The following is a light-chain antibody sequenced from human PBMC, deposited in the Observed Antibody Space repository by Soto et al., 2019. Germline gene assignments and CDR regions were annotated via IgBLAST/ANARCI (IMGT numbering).Light chain of an antibody. CDR2: GAS. J-gene: IGKJ1*01. CDR3: QQYGSSRWT. V-gene: IGKV3-20*01. Sequence: EIVLTQSPVTLSLSPGERATLSLRASQSVSSNYLAWYQQKPGQAPRLVIYGASSRATGIPDRFSGSGSGTDFTLTISRLEPEDFAVYYCQQYGSSRWTFGQGTKVDIK. CDR1: QSVSSNY.